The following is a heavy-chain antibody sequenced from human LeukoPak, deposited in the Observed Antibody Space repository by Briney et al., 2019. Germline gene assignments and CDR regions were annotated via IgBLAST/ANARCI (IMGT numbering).Heavy chain of an antibody. Sequence: PGRSLRLSCAASGFTFSSYWMGWVRQAPGKRLEWVANMNIDGSEKYYADSAKGRFTISRDNARNSVYLQMNSLRVEDTAVYYCARDPVEWELLLDYWGQGTLATVSS. V-gene: IGHV3-7*01. D-gene: IGHD1-26*01. CDR2: MNIDGSEK. J-gene: IGHJ4*02. CDR1: GFTFSSYW. CDR3: ARDPVEWELLLDY.